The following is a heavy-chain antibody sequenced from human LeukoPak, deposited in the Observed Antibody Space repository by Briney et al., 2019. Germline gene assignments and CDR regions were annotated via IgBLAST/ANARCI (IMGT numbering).Heavy chain of an antibody. CDR2: INPNSGGT. D-gene: IGHD5-12*01. J-gene: IGHJ6*02. V-gene: IGHV1-2*02. CDR1: GYTLTVYY. Sequence: GSVKVSCKASGYTLTVYYIHWVRQAPGQGLEWMGWINPNSGGTNYAQRFQGRVTMTSDTSISTAYMELSRLRSDDTAVYYCAREIVATTTDLYYYYYGMDVWGQGTTVTVSS. CDR3: AREIVATTTDLYYYYYGMDV.